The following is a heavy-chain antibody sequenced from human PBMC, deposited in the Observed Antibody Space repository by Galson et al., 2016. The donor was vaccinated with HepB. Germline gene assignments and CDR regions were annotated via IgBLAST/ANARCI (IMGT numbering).Heavy chain of an antibody. CDR3: TRHISRTDTAMVYGFDP. CDR1: GFTFSGSA. V-gene: IGHV3-73*01. J-gene: IGHJ5*02. CDR2: IRSKANSYAT. D-gene: IGHD5-18*01. Sequence: SLRLSCAASGFTFSGSAMHWVRQASGKGLEWVGRIRSKANSYATAYAASVKGRFTISRDDSKNTAYLQMNSLKTEYTAVYYCTRHISRTDTAMVYGFDPWGQGTLVTVSS.